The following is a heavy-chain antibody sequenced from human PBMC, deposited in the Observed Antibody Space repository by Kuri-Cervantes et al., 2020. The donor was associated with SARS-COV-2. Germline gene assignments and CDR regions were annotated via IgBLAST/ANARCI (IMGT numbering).Heavy chain of an antibody. V-gene: IGHV3-48*02. J-gene: IGHJ4*02. CDR1: GFTFSSVG. CDR2: ISSSSSTI. CDR3: ARDQTYYYDSSGYPGDY. Sequence: GESLKISCAASGFTFSSVGMHWVRRAPGKGLEWVSYISSSSSTIYYADSVKGRFTISRDNAKNSLYLQMNSLRDEDTAVYYCARDQTYYYDSSGYPGDYWGQGTLVTVSS. D-gene: IGHD3-22*01.